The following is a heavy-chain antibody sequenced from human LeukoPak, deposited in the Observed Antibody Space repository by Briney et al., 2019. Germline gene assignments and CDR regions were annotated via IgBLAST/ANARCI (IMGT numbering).Heavy chain of an antibody. J-gene: IGHJ4*02. D-gene: IGHD3-22*01. CDR1: GFTFSSYA. V-gene: IGHV3-23*01. CDR2: ISGGGGST. Sequence: GGSLRLSCAASGFTFSSYAMSWVRQAPGKGLEWVSAISGGGGSTYYADSVKGRFTISRDNSKNTLYLQMNSLRAEDTAVYYCAESIRNRQSSGYYHPDYWGQGTLVTVSS. CDR3: AESIRNRQSSGYYHPDY.